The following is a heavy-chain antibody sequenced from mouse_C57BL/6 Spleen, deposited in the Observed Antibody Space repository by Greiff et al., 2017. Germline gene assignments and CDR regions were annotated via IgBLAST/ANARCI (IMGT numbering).Heavy chain of an antibody. Sequence: QVQLQQSGAELVRPGASVTLSCKASGYTFTAYPINWVKQTPVHGLEWIGTFDPETGDTAYNQKFKGKAILTADKSSSTAYMELRRLTSEDSAVYYCARDLLLRSQGPCWGQGTRGTVSA. J-gene: IGHJ3*01. V-gene: IGHV1-15*01. CDR2: FDPETGDT. CDR1: GYTFTAYP. D-gene: IGHD1-1*01. CDR3: ARDLLLRSQGPC.